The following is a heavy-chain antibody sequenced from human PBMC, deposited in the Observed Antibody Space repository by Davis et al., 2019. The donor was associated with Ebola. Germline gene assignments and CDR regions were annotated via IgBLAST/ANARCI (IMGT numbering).Heavy chain of an antibody. CDR3: ARETYYYYGMDV. CDR1: GGSFSSYY. J-gene: IGHJ6*02. CDR2: IYYSGST. Sequence: MPSETLSLTCAVYGGSFSSYYWSWIRQPPGKGLEWIGYIYYSGSTNYNPSLKSRVTISVDTSKNQFSLKLSSVTAADTAVYYCARETYYYYGMDVWGQGTTVTVSS. V-gene: IGHV4-59*01.